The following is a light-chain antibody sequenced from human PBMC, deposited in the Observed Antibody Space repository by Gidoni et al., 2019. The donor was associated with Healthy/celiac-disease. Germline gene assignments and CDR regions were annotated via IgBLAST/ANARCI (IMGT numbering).Light chain of an antibody. CDR2: DNN. J-gene: IGLJ2*01. CDR1: SSNIGNHY. V-gene: IGLV1-51*01. Sequence: QSVLTQPPSVSAAPGQKVTISCSGSSSNIGNHYVSWYQQLPGTAPKLLLYDNNKRPSGIPDRFSGSKSGTSATPGITGLQTGDEADYYCGTWDSSLSAVVFGGGTKLTVL. CDR3: GTWDSSLSAVV.